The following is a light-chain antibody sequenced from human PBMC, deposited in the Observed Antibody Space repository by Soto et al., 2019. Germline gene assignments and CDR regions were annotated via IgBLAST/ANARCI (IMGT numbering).Light chain of an antibody. J-gene: IGKJ1*01. V-gene: IGKV3-15*01. Sequence: EIVMTQSPATLSVSPGERATLSCRASQSVSSNLAWYQQKPGQAPRLLIYGASTRATGIPARFNGSGSGTEFTLTISSLQSEDFAVYFCQQYNSWPPSTLGQGTKVEIK. CDR2: GAS. CDR1: QSVSSN. CDR3: QQYNSWPPST.